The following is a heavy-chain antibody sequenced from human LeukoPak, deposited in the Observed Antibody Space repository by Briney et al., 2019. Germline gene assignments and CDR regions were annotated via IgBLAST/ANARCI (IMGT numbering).Heavy chain of an antibody. V-gene: IGHV3-7*01. J-gene: IGHJ6*02. CDR2: IKQDGTEK. CDR1: GFTFSSYW. CDR3: ARVNNHINV. D-gene: IGHD1-14*01. Sequence: GGSLRLSYAASGFTFSSYWMSWVRQAPGKGLEWVANIKQDGTEKYYVDSVKGRFTISRDNAKNSLYLQMSSLRAEDTAVYYCARVNNHINVWGQGTTVTVSS.